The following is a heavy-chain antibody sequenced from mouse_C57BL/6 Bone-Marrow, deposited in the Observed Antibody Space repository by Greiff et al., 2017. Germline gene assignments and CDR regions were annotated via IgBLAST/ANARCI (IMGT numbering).Heavy chain of an antibody. V-gene: IGHV1-69*01. CDR3: ARCWYLNWYFAV. CDR1: GYTFTSYW. CDR2: IDPCDSYT. Sequence: VQLQQPGAELVMPGASVKLSCKASGYTFTSYWMHWVKQRPGQGLEWIGEIDPCDSYTNYNQKFKGKSTLTVDKSSSTAYMHLSSLTSEDSAVYYCARCWYLNWYFAVWGTGTTVTVSS. D-gene: IGHD1-3*01. J-gene: IGHJ1*03.